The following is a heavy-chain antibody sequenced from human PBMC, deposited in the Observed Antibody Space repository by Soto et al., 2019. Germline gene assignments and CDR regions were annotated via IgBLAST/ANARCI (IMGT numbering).Heavy chain of an antibody. Sequence: GGSLRLSCAASGFTFSSYAMHWVRQAPGKGLEWVAVISYDGSNKYYADSVKGRFTISRDNYKNTRYLQMNSLSAEDTAVYYCAQDAIVRIGDAISASGVYGLDGWGQGTRVTVSS. J-gene: IGHJ6*02. D-gene: IGHD2-8*01. CDR3: AQDAIVRIGDAISASGVYGLDG. CDR1: GFTFSSYA. V-gene: IGHV3-30-3*01. CDR2: ISYDGSNK.